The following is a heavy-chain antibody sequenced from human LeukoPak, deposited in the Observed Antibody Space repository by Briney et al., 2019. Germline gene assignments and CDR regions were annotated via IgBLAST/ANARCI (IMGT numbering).Heavy chain of an antibody. V-gene: IGHV4-61*01. CDR2: IYYSGST. J-gene: IGHJ4*02. Sequence: SETLSLTCTVSGGSVSSGSYYWSWIRQRPGKGLEWIGYIYYSGSTNYNPSLKSRVTISVDTSKNQFSLKLSSVTAADTAVYYCARDGGIAAAGTFDYWGQGTLVTVSS. D-gene: IGHD6-13*01. CDR1: GGSVSSGSYY. CDR3: ARDGGIAAAGTFDY.